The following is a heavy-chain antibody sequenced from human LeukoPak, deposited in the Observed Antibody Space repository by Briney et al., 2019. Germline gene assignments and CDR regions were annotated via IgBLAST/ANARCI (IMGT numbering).Heavy chain of an antibody. V-gene: IGHV3-23*01. Sequence: PGGSLRLSCAVSGFTFSSYAMSWVRQAPGKGLEWVSSISGGGGSTFYADSVKGRFTISRDNSKSTLFLQMNSLRAEDTAVYYCGRQIYEDSYYFDYWGQGSLVTVSS. J-gene: IGHJ4*02. CDR1: GFTFSSYA. D-gene: IGHD1-1*01. CDR2: ISGGGGST. CDR3: GRQIYEDSYYFDY.